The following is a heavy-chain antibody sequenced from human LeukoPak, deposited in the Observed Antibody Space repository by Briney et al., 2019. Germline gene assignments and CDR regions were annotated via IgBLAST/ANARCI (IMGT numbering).Heavy chain of an antibody. D-gene: IGHD2-15*01. Sequence: ETLSLTCAVYGGSISGYYWSWVRQAPGKGLEWVAYIKKTGSETYYVDSVKGRFTITRDNTRNSLFLQMYSLRAEDTAVYFCAREDGYCSGGNCYSYFDSWGQGTLVTVSS. J-gene: IGHJ4*02. CDR1: GGSISGYY. CDR2: IKKTGSET. CDR3: AREDGYCSGGNCYSYFDS. V-gene: IGHV3-7*01.